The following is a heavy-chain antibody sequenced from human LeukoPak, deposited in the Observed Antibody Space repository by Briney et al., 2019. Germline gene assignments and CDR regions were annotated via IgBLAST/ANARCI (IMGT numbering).Heavy chain of an antibody. V-gene: IGHV4-59*11. J-gene: IGHJ6*03. CDR3: ARSPSGYSSGWYVHYYYMDV. Sequence: SETLSLTCTVSGGSISSHYWSWIRQPPGKGLEWIGYIYYSGSTNYNPSLKSRVTISVVTSKNQFSLKLSSVTAADTAVYYCARSPSGYSSGWYVHYYYMDVWGKGTTVTVSS. CDR2: IYYSGST. CDR1: GGSISSHY. D-gene: IGHD6-19*01.